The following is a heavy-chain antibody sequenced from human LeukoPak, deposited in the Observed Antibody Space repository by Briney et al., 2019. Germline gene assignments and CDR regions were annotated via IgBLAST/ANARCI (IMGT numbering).Heavy chain of an antibody. CDR1: GGSISSYY. D-gene: IGHD6-25*01. V-gene: IGHV4-59*01. CDR2: IYYSGST. CDR3: ARDSGFPGYFDL. J-gene: IGHJ2*01. Sequence: PSETLSLTCTVSGGSISSYYWSWLRQPPGKGLEWIGYIYYSGSTNYNPSLKSRVTISVDTSKNQFSLKLSSVTAADTAVYYCARDSGFPGYFDLWGRGTLVTVSS.